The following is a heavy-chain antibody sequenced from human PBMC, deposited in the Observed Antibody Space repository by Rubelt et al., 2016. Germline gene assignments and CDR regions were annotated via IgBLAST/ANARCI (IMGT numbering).Heavy chain of an antibody. CDR1: GGSFSGYC. CDR3: AGRVVTRKNYFDS. V-gene: IGHV4-34*02. CDR2: INHSGST. J-gene: IGHJ4*02. Sequence: QVQLQQWGAGLLKPSETLSLTCAVYGGSFSGYCWSWTRQPPGKGLEWIGEINHSGSTNYNPSLKSRITISVDTSKNQLSLKLSSVTAADTAVYYCAGRVVTRKNYFDSWGQGTLVTASS. D-gene: IGHD4-23*01.